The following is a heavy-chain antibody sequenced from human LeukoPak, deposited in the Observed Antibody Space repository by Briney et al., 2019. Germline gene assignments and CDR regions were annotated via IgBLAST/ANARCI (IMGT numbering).Heavy chain of an antibody. V-gene: IGHV3-9*01. Sequence: GGSLRLSCAASGFTFSSYWMHWVRQAPGKGLEWVSGISWNSGSIGYADSVKGRFTISRDNAKNSLYLQMNSLRAEDTALYYCAKDITIYGSGSFLYWGQGTLVTVSS. CDR2: ISWNSGSI. J-gene: IGHJ4*02. D-gene: IGHD3-10*01. CDR1: GFTFSSYW. CDR3: AKDITIYGSGSFLY.